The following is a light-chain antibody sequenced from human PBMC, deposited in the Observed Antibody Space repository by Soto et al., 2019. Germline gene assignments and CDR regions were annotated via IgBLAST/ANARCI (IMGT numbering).Light chain of an antibody. J-gene: IGKJ1*01. Sequence: DIVLYQSPATLSLSPGERATLSCRASQSVSNTYLAWYQQKPGQAPRLLIYGASTRATGVPDRFSGSGSGTDFTLTISRLEPEDFAVYHCQQYGSLSWTFGQGTKVDIK. CDR2: GAS. V-gene: IGKV3-20*01. CDR1: QSVSNTY. CDR3: QQYGSLSWT.